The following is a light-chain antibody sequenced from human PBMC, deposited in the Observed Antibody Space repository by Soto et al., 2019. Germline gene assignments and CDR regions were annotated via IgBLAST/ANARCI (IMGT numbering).Light chain of an antibody. CDR3: QQYDNWPRT. Sequence: DIVMTQSPATLSVSPGEGATLSCRASQTIITSLAWYQQKPGQAPRLLIYGASTRATGIPARFSGSGSGTEFTLTISSLQSEDFAVYYCQQYDNWPRTFGQGTKVEIK. J-gene: IGKJ1*01. CDR1: QTIITS. CDR2: GAS. V-gene: IGKV3-15*01.